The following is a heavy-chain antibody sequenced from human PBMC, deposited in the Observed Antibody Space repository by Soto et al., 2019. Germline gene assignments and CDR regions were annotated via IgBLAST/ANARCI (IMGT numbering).Heavy chain of an antibody. Sequence: GGSLRLSCAASGLTFSSYAMSWVRQAPGKGLEWVSAISGSGGSTYYADSVKGRFTISRDNSKNTLYLQMNSLRAEDTAVYYRARGSSLPPYYDSSGYYYYWGQGALVTVSS. D-gene: IGHD3-22*01. V-gene: IGHV3-23*01. J-gene: IGHJ4*02. CDR3: ARGSSLPPYYDSSGYYYY. CDR1: GLTFSSYA. CDR2: ISGSGGST.